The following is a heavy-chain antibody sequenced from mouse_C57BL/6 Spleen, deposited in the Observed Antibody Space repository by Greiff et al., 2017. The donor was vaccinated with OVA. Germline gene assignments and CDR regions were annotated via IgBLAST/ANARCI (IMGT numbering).Heavy chain of an antibody. CDR3: ARCRGVTTVLYAMDY. Sequence: EVQLQHSGPVLVKPGASVKMSCKACGEVVTDDYTHCLKQIHGKSLSLIGFINPYNGGTSYNQKFKGKATLTVDKSSSTAYMELNSLTSEDSAVYYCARCRGVTTVLYAMDYWGQGTSVTGSS. D-gene: IGHD1-1*01. V-gene: IGHV1-19*01. J-gene: IGHJ4*01. CDR1: GEVVTDDY. CDR2: INPYNGGT.